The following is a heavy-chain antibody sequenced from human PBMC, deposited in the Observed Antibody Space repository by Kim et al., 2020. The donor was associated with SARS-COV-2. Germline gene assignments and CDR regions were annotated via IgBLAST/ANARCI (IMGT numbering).Heavy chain of an antibody. D-gene: IGHD3-3*01. V-gene: IGHV7-4-1*02. CDR1: GYTFTSYA. Sequence: ASVKVSCKASGYTFTSYAMNWVRQAPGQGLEWMGWINTNTGNPTYAQGFTGRVVFSLETSVSTAYLQISSLKAKDTAVYYCARDPRITIFGVVIKGDAFDIWGQGTMVNVSS. J-gene: IGHJ3*02. CDR2: INTNTGNP. CDR3: ARDPRITIFGVVIKGDAFDI.